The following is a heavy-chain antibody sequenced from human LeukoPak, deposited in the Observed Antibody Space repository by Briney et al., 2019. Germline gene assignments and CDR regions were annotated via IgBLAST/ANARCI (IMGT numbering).Heavy chain of an antibody. CDR2: IKSKTDGGTT. Sequence: GGSLRLSCAASGFTFSNAWMSWVRQAPGKGLEWVGRIKSKTDGGTTDYAAPVKGRFTISRENAKNSLYLQMNSLRAEDTAVYYCARALNLDDAFDIWGQGTMVTVSS. D-gene: IGHD3-3*01. V-gene: IGHV3-15*01. CDR1: GFTFSNAW. CDR3: ARALNLDDAFDI. J-gene: IGHJ3*02.